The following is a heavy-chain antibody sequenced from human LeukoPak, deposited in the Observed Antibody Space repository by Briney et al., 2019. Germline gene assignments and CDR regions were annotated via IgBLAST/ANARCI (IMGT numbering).Heavy chain of an antibody. CDR1: GFTFSRSA. V-gene: IGHV3-23*01. D-gene: IGHD6-19*01. CDR3: AKDRRGAVAELDY. CDR2: IIYSGGAT. Sequence: PGGSLRLSCAASGFTFSRSAMTWVRQGPGTGLEFVASIIYSGGATYYADSVKGRFTISRDNSKNTLYLQMNSLRAEDTALYYCAKDRRGAVAELDYWGQGTLVTVSS. J-gene: IGHJ4*02.